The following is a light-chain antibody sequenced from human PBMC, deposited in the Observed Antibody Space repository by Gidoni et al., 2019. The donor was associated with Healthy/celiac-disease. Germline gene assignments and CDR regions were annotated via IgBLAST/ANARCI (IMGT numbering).Light chain of an antibody. CDR1: NIGSKS. CDR2: YDS. CDR3: QVWDSSSDHVV. J-gene: IGLJ2*01. Sequence: SYVLTKPPSVSVATGKTARITCGGNNIGSKSVHWYQQKPGQAPVLVIYYDSDRPSGIPARFSGSNSGNTATLTISRVEAGDEADYYCQVWDSSSDHVVFGGGTKLTVL. V-gene: IGLV3-21*04.